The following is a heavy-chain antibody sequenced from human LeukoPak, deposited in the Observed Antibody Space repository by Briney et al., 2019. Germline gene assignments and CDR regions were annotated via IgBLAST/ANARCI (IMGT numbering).Heavy chain of an antibody. CDR3: ARGLVTHVGLWNY. D-gene: IGHD3-3*01. Sequence: SETLSLTCTVYGGSFTGYYWSWIRQPAGKVLEWLGETNHSGSTTYNPTLKSRVTISLDTSTTHFSLKLSSVNAADTAVYYCARGLVTHVGLWNYWGQGSLVTVSS. CDR1: GGSFTGYY. V-gene: IGHV4-34*01. J-gene: IGHJ4*02. CDR2: TNHSGST.